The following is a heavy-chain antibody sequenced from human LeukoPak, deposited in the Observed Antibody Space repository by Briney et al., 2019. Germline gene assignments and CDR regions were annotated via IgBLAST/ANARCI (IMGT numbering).Heavy chain of an antibody. D-gene: IGHD1-1*01. V-gene: IGHV1-8*01. CDR2: VSPKTGRT. J-gene: IGHJ5*02. CDR1: GYTFRIHD. CDR3: ARESERNDGWFDP. Sequence: GASVLVSCKASGYTFRIHDINWVRQAPGQGLEWMGWVSPKTGRTGYAQKFQGRVYMTTNASLSTAYMELSSLRSDDTAVYFCARESERNDGWFDPWAREPWSPSPQ.